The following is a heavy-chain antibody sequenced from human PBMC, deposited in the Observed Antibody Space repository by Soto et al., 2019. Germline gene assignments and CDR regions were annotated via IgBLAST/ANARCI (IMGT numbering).Heavy chain of an antibody. Sequence: GGSLRLSCAASGFTFSSYSMNWVRQAPGKGLEWVSSISSSSSYIYYADSVKGRFTISRDNAKNSLYLQMNSLRAEDTAVYYCARAVSYLGSSGYYYGDFDYWGQGTLVTVSS. CDR1: GFTFSSYS. J-gene: IGHJ4*02. CDR3: ARAVSYLGSSGYYYGDFDY. V-gene: IGHV3-21*01. D-gene: IGHD3-22*01. CDR2: ISSSSSYI.